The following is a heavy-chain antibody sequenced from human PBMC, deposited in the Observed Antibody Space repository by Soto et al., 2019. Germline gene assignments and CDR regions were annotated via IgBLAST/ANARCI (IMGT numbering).Heavy chain of an antibody. CDR3: ARRYSTISNGVYREPNWFDP. D-gene: IGHD2-8*01. CDR1: GGTFSSYA. J-gene: IGHJ5*02. V-gene: IGHV1-69*13. Sequence: ASVKVSCKASGGTFSSYAISWVRQAPGQGLEWMGGIIPIFGTANYAQKFQGRVTITADESTSTAYMELSSLRSEDTAVYYCARRYSTISNGVYREPNWFDPWGQGTLVTVSS. CDR2: IIPIFGTA.